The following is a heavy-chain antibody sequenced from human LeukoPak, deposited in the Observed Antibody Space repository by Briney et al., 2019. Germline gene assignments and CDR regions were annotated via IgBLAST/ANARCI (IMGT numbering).Heavy chain of an antibody. CDR3: ARDGEYYYGSGYYYMDV. CDR1: GGSISSYY. J-gene: IGHJ6*03. Sequence: PSETPSLTCTVSGGSISSYYWSWIRQPAGKGLEWIGRIYTSGSTNYNPSLKSRVTMSVDTSKNQFSLKLSSVTAADTAVYYCARDGEYYYGSGYYYMDVWGKGTTVTVSS. V-gene: IGHV4-4*07. D-gene: IGHD3-10*01. CDR2: IYTSGST.